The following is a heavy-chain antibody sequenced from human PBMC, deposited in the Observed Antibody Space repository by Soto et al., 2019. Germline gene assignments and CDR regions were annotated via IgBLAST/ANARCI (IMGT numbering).Heavy chain of an antibody. CDR2: IYYTGTT. D-gene: IGHD3-22*01. Sequence: SETLSLTCSVSGSPISSYYWGWFRLPPGQGLQWVGYIYYTGTTSYNPSLKGRVTVSLDTSKKQFSLKLRSVTAADTAVYFCARLGGYYQAFDQWG. J-gene: IGHJ5*02. CDR1: GSPISSYY. V-gene: IGHV4-59*08. CDR3: ARLGGYYQAFDQ.